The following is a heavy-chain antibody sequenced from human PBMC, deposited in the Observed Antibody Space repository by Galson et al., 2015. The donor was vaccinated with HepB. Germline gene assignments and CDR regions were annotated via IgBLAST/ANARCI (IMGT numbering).Heavy chain of an antibody. V-gene: IGHV3-9*01. CDR2: ISWNSGSI. Sequence: SLRLSCAASGFTFDDYAMHWVRQAPGKGLEWVSGISWNSGSIGYADSVKGRFTISRDNAKNSLYLQMNSLRAEDTALYYCAKGARLRKDQLLYDYFDYWGQGTLVTVSS. D-gene: IGHD2-2*02. CDR3: AKGARLRKDQLLYDYFDY. J-gene: IGHJ4*02. CDR1: GFTFDDYA.